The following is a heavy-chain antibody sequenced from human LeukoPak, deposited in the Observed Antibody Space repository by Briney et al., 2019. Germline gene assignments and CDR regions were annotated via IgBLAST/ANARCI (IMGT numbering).Heavy chain of an antibody. V-gene: IGHV1-2*02. J-gene: IGHJ3*01. CDR1: GYTFIGYY. Sequence: ASAKVSCKASGYTFIGYYMYWVRQAPGQGLEWVGWINAKTGGTDYAQNFRGRITMTRDTSISTIYMDLSRLTSDDTGVYYCARGESHYDTSGLLQLWGQGTMVTVSS. CDR3: ARGESHYDTSGLLQL. D-gene: IGHD3-22*01. CDR2: INAKTGGT.